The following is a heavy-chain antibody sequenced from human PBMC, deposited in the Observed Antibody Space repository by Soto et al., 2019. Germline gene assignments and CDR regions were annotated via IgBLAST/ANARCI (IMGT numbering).Heavy chain of an antibody. CDR3: ARSIRVGYFDWLLSYYFDY. D-gene: IGHD3-9*01. CDR1: GFTFSSYA. V-gene: IGHV3-64*01. CDR2: ISSNGGST. J-gene: IGHJ4*02. Sequence: GGSLRLSCAASGFTFSSYAMHWVRQAPGKGLEYVSAISSNGGSTYYANSVKGRFTISRDNSKNTLYLQMGSLRAEDMAVYYCARSIRVGYFDWLLSYYFDYWGQGTLVTVSS.